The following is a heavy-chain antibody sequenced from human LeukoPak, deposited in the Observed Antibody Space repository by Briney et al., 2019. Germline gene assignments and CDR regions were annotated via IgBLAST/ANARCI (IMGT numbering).Heavy chain of an antibody. CDR3: ARDIPHRLVGYDILTGYSPFDY. CDR1: GFTFSSYA. Sequence: GGSLRLSCAASGFTFSSYAMHWVRQAPGKGLGWVALISYDGGNKYYADSVKGRFTISRDNSKNTLYLQMNSLRAEDTAVYYCARDIPHRLVGYDILTGYSPFDYWGQGTLVTVSS. V-gene: IGHV3-30-3*01. D-gene: IGHD3-9*01. J-gene: IGHJ4*02. CDR2: ISYDGGNK.